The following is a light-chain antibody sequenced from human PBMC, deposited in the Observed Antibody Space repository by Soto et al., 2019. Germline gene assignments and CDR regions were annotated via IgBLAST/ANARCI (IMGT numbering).Light chain of an antibody. Sequence: DIVMTQSPDSLAVSLGERATINCKSSQSVLYSSNNKNYLAWYQQKPGQPPKLLIYWASTRESGVPDRFSGSGSGTDFTLTISSLQAEDVAIYYYQQYYGTLYTFGQGTKLEIK. CDR2: WAS. CDR3: QQYYGTLYT. J-gene: IGKJ2*01. CDR1: QSVLYSSNNKNY. V-gene: IGKV4-1*01.